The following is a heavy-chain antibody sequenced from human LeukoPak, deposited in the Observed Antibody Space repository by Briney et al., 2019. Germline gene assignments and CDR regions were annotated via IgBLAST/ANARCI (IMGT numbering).Heavy chain of an antibody. CDR1: GGSISGYY. D-gene: IGHD6-13*01. V-gene: IGHV4-59*08. J-gene: IGHJ4*02. Sequence: KASETLSLTCTVSGGSISGYYWSWIRQPPGKGLEWIGYIYYSGSTNYNPSLNSRVTISVDTSKNQFSLKLSSVTAADTAVYYCARSFHSSSWYFDYWGQGTLVTVSS. CDR3: ARSFHSSSWYFDY. CDR2: IYYSGST.